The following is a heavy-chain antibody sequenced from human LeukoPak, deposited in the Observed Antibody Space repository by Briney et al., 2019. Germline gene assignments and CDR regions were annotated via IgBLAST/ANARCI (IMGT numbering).Heavy chain of an antibody. D-gene: IGHD3-3*01. J-gene: IGHJ3*02. CDR2: IYSGGST. V-gene: IGHV3-53*01. Sequence: GGSLRLSCAASGFTVSSNYMSWVRQAPGKGPEWVSVIYSGGSTYYADSVKGRFTISRDNSKSTLYLQMNSLRAEDTAVYYCARGSGLAAFDIWGQGTMVTVSS. CDR3: ARGSGLAAFDI. CDR1: GFTVSSNY.